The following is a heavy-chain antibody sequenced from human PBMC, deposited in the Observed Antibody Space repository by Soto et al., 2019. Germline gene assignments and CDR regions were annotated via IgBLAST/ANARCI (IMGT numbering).Heavy chain of an antibody. Sequence: GGSLRLSCAASRFTFSTYEMNWVRQAPGKGLEWVSYISTSGSTVYYADSVKGRFTISRDNTRNSLYLQMNSLRDEDTALYYCVRYCSTTLCNGVATRTFDYWGQGTLVTVSS. J-gene: IGHJ4*02. CDR3: VRYCSTTLCNGVATRTFDY. CDR2: ISTSGSTV. V-gene: IGHV3-48*03. D-gene: IGHD2-2*01. CDR1: RFTFSTYE.